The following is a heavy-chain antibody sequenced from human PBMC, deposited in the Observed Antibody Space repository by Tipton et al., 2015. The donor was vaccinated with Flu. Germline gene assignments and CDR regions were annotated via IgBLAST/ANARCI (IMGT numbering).Heavy chain of an antibody. Sequence: SLRLSCAASGFTFDAYAMYWVRQAPGKGLERVSGISWNSVNIDYVDSVRGRFTISRDNAKNSLYLQMNSLRVEGTALYYCAKAIDYGPSYYFDYWGQGTLVTVSS. CDR1: GFTFDAYA. D-gene: IGHD4-17*01. CDR2: ISWNSVNI. J-gene: IGHJ4*02. V-gene: IGHV3-9*01. CDR3: AKAIDYGPSYYFDY.